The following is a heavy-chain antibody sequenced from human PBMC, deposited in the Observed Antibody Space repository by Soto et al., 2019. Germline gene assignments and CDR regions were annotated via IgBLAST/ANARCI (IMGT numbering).Heavy chain of an antibody. CDR2: IYYSGST. Sequence: SETLSLTCTVSGGSISSYYWSWIRQPPGKGLEWIGYIYYSGSTNYNPSLKSRVSISVDTSKNQFSLKLNSVTAADTAVYYCARESILGASDYWGQGTLVTVSS. D-gene: IGHD1-26*01. CDR1: GGSISSYY. CDR3: ARESILGASDY. V-gene: IGHV4-59*01. J-gene: IGHJ4*02.